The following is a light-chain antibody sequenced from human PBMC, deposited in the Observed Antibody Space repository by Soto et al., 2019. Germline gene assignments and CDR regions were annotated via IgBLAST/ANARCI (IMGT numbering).Light chain of an antibody. CDR3: QQATNWPPRT. J-gene: IGKJ1*01. CDR1: ESVGRF. Sequence: EVVLTQSPATLSLSPGESATLSCRASESVGRFLAWYQQRPGQAPRLLMYDVSKRAADTPARFSGSGSGTDFTLTISSLETEDFAIYYCQQATNWPPRTLGPGTKVDI. CDR2: DVS. V-gene: IGKV3-11*01.